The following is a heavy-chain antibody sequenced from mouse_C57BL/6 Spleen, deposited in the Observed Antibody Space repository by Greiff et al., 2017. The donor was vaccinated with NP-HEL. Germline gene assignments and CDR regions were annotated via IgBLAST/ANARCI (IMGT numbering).Heavy chain of an antibody. D-gene: IGHD2-1*01. Sequence: VQLQESGAELARPGASVKLSCKASGYTFTSYGISWVKQRTGQGLEWIGEIYPRSGNTYYNEKFKGKATLTADKSSSTAYMELRSLTSEDSAVYFCASRDYYGKVYFDYWGQGTTLTVSS. J-gene: IGHJ2*01. CDR2: IYPRSGNT. CDR3: ASRDYYGKVYFDY. CDR1: GYTFTSYG. V-gene: IGHV1-81*01.